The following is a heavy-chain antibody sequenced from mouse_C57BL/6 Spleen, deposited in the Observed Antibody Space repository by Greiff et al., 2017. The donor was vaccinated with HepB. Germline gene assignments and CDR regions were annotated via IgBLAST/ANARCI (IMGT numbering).Heavy chain of an antibody. J-gene: IGHJ2*01. CDR3: ARSLITTVEGYFDY. D-gene: IGHD1-1*01. CDR2: IDPSDSET. V-gene: IGHV1-52*01. CDR1: GYTFTSYW. Sequence: VQLQQPGAELVRPGSSVKLSCKASGYTFTSYWMHWVKQRPIQGLEWIGNIDPSDSETHYNQKFKDKATLTVDKSSSTAYMQLSSLTSEDSAVYYCARSLITTVEGYFDYWGQGTTLTVSS.